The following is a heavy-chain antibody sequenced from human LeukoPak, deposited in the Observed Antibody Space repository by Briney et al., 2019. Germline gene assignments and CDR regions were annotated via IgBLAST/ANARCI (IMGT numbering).Heavy chain of an antibody. CDR1: GFNFTNYV. CDR3: AREWFHAFDI. D-gene: IGHD3-10*01. Sequence: GGSLRLSCAASGFNFTNYVMHWVRQAPGKGLEWVAFVRNDGTNKHYADSGKGRFTISRDNSKNTVYLQMNSLRAEDTAVYYCAREWFHAFDIWGQGTMVTVSS. V-gene: IGHV3-30*02. J-gene: IGHJ3*02. CDR2: VRNDGTNK.